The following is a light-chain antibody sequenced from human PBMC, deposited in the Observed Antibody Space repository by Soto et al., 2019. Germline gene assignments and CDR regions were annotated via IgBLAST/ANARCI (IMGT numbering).Light chain of an antibody. Sequence: IQMTQSPSTLSASVGDRVTITCRASLTIRTWLAWFQQKPGKAPQLLIYGATNLESGVPSRFSGSGSGTEFTLTIDSLQPDDFATYYCQQYNSYSGDTFGQGTKVDTK. CDR2: GAT. CDR1: LTIRTW. J-gene: IGKJ2*01. V-gene: IGKV1-5*01. CDR3: QQYNSYSGDT.